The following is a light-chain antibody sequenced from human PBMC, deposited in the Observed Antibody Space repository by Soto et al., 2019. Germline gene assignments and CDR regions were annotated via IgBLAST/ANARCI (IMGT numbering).Light chain of an antibody. CDR2: AAS. CDR1: QGISTY. J-gene: IGKJ1*01. Sequence: DIQMTQSPSSLSASVGDRVPITCRPSQGISTYLAWYQQRPGKVPTLLISAASTLHLGVPSRFSGSGSGTYFTLTISSLQPEDVATYYCQKYNSAPLTFGQGTKVEIK. CDR3: QKYNSAPLT. V-gene: IGKV1-27*01.